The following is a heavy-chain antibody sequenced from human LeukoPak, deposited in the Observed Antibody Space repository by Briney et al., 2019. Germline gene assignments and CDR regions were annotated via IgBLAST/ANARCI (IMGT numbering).Heavy chain of an antibody. D-gene: IGHD3-10*01. J-gene: IGHJ4*02. CDR2: ISYDGSDK. V-gene: IGHV3-30*18. CDR3: AKLYGSGTYYNYFHY. CDR1: GFTFDNYG. Sequence: GGSLRLSCAASGFTFDNYGMHWVRQAPGKGLEWVAIISYDGSDKYYADSVKGRFTISRDNSKNTLYLQMNSLRPDDTAVYYCAKLYGSGTYYNYFHYWGQGTLVTVSS.